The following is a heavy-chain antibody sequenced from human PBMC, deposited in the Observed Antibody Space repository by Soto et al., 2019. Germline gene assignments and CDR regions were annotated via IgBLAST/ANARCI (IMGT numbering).Heavy chain of an antibody. CDR1: GFSLSTSGVG. CDR2: IYWDDDK. V-gene: IGHV2-5*02. D-gene: IGHD3-22*01. J-gene: IGHJ5*02. CDR3: AHNHYYYDSSGPVDP. Sequence: QITLKESGPTLVKPTQTLTLTCTFSGFSLSTSGVGVGWIRQPPGKALEWLALIYWDDDKRYSPSLTSTLTITNDTSKSQVFLTLTNIDPVDTATYYCAHNHYYYDSSGPVDPWGQGTLVTVSS.